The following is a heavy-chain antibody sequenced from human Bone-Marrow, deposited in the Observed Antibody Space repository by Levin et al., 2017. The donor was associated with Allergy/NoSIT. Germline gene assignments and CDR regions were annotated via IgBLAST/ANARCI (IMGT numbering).Heavy chain of an antibody. Sequence: AGGSLRLSCSVSGGSISSSSYYWGWIRQPPGKGLEGIGRIYHSGTTYYNPSLKSRVTISVDTSKKQFSLKLTSVTAADTAVYYCSRRSDILTGAYDYWGQGTLVTVSS. V-gene: IGHV4-39*01. D-gene: IGHD3-9*01. CDR1: GGSISSSSYY. CDR2: IYHSGTT. CDR3: SRRSDILTGAYDY. J-gene: IGHJ4*02.